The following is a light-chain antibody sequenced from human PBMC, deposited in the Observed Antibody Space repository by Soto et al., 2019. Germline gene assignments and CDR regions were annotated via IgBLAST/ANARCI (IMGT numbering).Light chain of an antibody. CDR3: SSYTSSTTLDV. J-gene: IGLJ1*01. Sequence: QSALTQPASVSGSPGQSITISCTGTSSDVGGYIYVSWYQQHPGKAPKLMIYEVSNRPSGVSDRFSGSKSGNTASLIISGLQAEDEADYYCSSYTSSTTLDVFGAGTKLTVL. CDR2: EVS. CDR1: SSDVGGYIY. V-gene: IGLV2-14*01.